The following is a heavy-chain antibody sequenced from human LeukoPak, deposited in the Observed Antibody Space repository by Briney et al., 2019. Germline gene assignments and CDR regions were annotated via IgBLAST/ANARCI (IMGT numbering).Heavy chain of an antibody. J-gene: IGHJ4*02. CDR1: GFIFSNYA. D-gene: IGHD3-22*01. CDR3: AKDVSRRVVADEY. V-gene: IGHV3-23*01. CDR2: ISGSGGAT. Sequence: GGSLRLSCAASGFIFSNYAMSWVRQAPGKGLEWVSGISGSGGATYYADSVKGRFTISRDNSKNTVTLQMDSLRAEDTATYYCAKDVSRRVVADEYWGQGALVTVSS.